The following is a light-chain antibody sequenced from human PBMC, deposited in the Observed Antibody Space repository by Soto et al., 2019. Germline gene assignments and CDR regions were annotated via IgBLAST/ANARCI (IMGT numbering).Light chain of an antibody. Sequence: QSVLTQPPSVSGAPGQRVTISCTGSSSNIGAGYDVHWYQQLPGTAPKLLIYGNSNRPSWVPDRFSGSKSGTSASLAITGLQAEDEADYDCQSYDSSLSGSVFGGGTKLTVL. CDR3: QSYDSSLSGSV. CDR1: SSNIGAGYD. J-gene: IGLJ2*01. CDR2: GNS. V-gene: IGLV1-40*01.